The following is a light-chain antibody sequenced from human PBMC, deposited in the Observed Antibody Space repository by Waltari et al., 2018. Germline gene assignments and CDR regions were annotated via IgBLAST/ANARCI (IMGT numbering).Light chain of an antibody. V-gene: IGLV4-69*01. Sequence: QLVVTQSPSASASLGASVKLTCTLSGGHAAYAIAWHQQQSEKRPRFLMRVNSDVGHTKGDGVPGRCSGSSSGAARYLTISSLQSEDEADYYCQSWDTGTVVFGGGTKVTVL. CDR2: VNSDVGH. CDR1: GGHAAYA. CDR3: QSWDTGTVV. J-gene: IGLJ2*01.